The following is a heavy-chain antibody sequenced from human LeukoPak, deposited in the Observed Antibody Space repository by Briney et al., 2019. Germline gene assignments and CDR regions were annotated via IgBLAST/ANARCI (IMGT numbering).Heavy chain of an antibody. D-gene: IGHD3-10*01. J-gene: IGHJ5*02. CDR1: GYTFTSYD. CDR2: MNPNSGNT. V-gene: IGHV1-8*01. Sequence: ASVKVSCKASGYTFTSYDINWVRQATGQVLEWMGWMNPNSGNTGYAQKFQGRVTMTRNTSISTAYMELSSLRSEDTAVYYCAREHFPSYGSGSSPPNPWGQGTLVTVSS. CDR3: AREHFPSYGSGSSPPNP.